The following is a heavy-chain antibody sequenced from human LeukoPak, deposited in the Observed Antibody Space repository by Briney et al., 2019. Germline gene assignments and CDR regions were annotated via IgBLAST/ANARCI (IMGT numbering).Heavy chain of an antibody. Sequence: PGGSLRLSCAASGFTFSSYAMHWVRRAPGKGLEWVAVISYDGSNKYYADSVKGRFTISRDNSKNTLYLQMNSLRAEDTAVYYCAKDRRVWFGQLLIDYWGQGTLVTVSS. V-gene: IGHV3-30-3*01. D-gene: IGHD3-10*01. CDR3: AKDRRVWFGQLLIDY. CDR1: GFTFSSYA. J-gene: IGHJ4*02. CDR2: ISYDGSNK.